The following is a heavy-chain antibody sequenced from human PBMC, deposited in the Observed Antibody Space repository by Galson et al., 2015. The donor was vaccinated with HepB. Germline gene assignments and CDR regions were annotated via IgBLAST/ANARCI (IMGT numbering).Heavy chain of an antibody. CDR2: ISSSSSYI. D-gene: IGHD2-2*01. V-gene: IGHV3-21*01. CDR3: ARGPPQGCSSTSCYARLGY. CDR1: GFTFSSYS. Sequence: SLRLSCAASGFTFSSYSMNWVRQAPGKGLEWVSSISSSSSYIYYADSVKGRFTISRDNAKNSLYLQMNSLRAEDTAVYYCARGPPQGCSSTSCYARLGYWGQGTLVTVSS. J-gene: IGHJ4*02.